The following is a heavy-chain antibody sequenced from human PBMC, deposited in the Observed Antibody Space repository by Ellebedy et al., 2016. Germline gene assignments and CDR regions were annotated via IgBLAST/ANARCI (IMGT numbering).Heavy chain of an antibody. V-gene: IGHV3-9*01. D-gene: IGHD2-15*01. Sequence: GGSLRLSXAASGFTFDDYAMHWVRQAPGKGLEWVSGISWNSGSIGYADSVKGRFTISRDNAKNSLYLQMNSLRAEDTALYYCAKDMGEQIVGYCSGGSCYTSAFDIWGQGTMVTVSS. CDR3: AKDMGEQIVGYCSGGSCYTSAFDI. CDR1: GFTFDDYA. CDR2: ISWNSGSI. J-gene: IGHJ3*02.